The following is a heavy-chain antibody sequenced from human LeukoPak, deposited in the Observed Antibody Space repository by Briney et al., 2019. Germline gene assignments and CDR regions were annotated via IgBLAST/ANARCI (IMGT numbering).Heavy chain of an antibody. Sequence: ASVKVSCKASGYTFTGYYIFWVRQAPGQGLEWMGAINPSGGSTNYAQKFQGRVTMTRDTSTSTVYMELSSLISDDTAVYYCAREIALAGKTFDYWGQGILVTVSS. V-gene: IGHV1-46*01. D-gene: IGHD6-19*01. CDR2: INPSGGST. CDR3: AREIALAGKTFDY. CDR1: GYTFTGYY. J-gene: IGHJ4*02.